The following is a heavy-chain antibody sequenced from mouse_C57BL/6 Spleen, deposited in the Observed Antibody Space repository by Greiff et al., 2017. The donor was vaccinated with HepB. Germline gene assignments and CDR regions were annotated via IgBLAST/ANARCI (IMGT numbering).Heavy chain of an antibody. V-gene: IGHV1-26*01. CDR3: ASSDYGSAY. J-gene: IGHJ2*01. Sequence: EVQLQQSGPELVKPGASVKISCKASGYTFTDYYMNWVKQSHGKSLEWIGDINPNNGGTSYNQKFKGKATLTVDKSSSTAYMELRSLTSEDSAVYYCASSDYGSAYWGQGTTLTVSS. CDR1: GYTFTDYY. D-gene: IGHD1-1*01. CDR2: INPNNGGT.